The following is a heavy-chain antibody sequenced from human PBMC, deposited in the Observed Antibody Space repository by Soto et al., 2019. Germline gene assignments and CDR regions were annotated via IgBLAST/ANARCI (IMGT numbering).Heavy chain of an antibody. CDR3: ATPNRPTVTTYDLVFDY. Sequence: ASVKVSCKVSGYTLTELSMHWVRQAPGKGLEWMGGFDPEDGETIYAQKFQGRVTMTEDTSTDTAYMELSSLRSEETAVYYCATPNRPTVTTYDLVFDYWGQGNLVTVSS. CDR1: GYTLTELS. J-gene: IGHJ4*02. V-gene: IGHV1-24*01. CDR2: FDPEDGET. D-gene: IGHD4-4*01.